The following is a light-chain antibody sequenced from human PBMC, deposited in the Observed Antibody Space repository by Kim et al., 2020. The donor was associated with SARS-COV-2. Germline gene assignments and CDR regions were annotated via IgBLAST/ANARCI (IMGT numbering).Light chain of an antibody. Sequence: VVPGERAPLSCRASQTIRSTLAWYQQKPGQAPRLLIYSAATRATGIPARFSGSGSGTEFTLTISSLQSEDFAVYYCQQYSSWPLTFGGGTKVDIK. V-gene: IGKV3-15*01. CDR2: SAA. J-gene: IGKJ4*01. CDR3: QQYSSWPLT. CDR1: QTIRST.